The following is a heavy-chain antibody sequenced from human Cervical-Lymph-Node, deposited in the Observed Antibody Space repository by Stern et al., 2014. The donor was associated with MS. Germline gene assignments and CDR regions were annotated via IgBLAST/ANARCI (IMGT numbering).Heavy chain of an antibody. CDR1: GGTFISYS. V-gene: IGHV1-69*06. CDR2: LIPIFGTA. Sequence: QVQLAESGAELKEPGSSLKVSCKASGGTFISYSINWVRQAPGQGLQWMGRLIPIFGTANHAQKSQGRVTNTADKPTPSTELRSMRSEDTAVYYCARAQYCGGDWHLFDYWGQGTLVTVSS. D-gene: IGHD2-21*02. J-gene: IGHJ4*02. CDR3: ARAQYCGGDWHLFDY.